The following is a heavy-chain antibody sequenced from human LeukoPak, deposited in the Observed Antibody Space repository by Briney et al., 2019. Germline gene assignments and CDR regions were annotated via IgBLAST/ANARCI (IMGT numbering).Heavy chain of an antibody. CDR2: IYHSETT. V-gene: IGHV4-39*01. J-gene: IGHJ5*02. Sequence: SETLSLTCSVSGGSISSSSDYWGWVRQPPGKGLAWIGSIYHSETTYYNPSLKSRVIISVDTSKNQFSLKLNSVTAADTAVYYCGRPNPDSSGYYGSFDPWGQGILVTVSS. D-gene: IGHD3-22*01. CDR1: GGSISSSSDY. CDR3: GRPNPDSSGYYGSFDP.